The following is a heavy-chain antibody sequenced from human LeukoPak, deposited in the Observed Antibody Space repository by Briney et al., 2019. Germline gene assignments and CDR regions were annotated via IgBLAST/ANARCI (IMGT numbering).Heavy chain of an antibody. J-gene: IGHJ4*02. D-gene: IGHD5-24*01. V-gene: IGHV4-34*01. CDR2: INHSGST. Sequence: SETLSLTCAVYGGSFSGYYWSWIRQPPGKGLEWIGEINHSGSTNYNPSLKSRVTISVDTSKNQFSLKLSSVTAADTAVYYCARGRGRWLQSGNFDYWGQGTLVTVSS. CDR3: ARGRGRWLQSGNFDY. CDR1: GGSFSGYY.